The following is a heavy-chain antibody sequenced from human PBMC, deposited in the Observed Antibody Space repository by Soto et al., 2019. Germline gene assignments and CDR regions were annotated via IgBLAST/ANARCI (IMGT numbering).Heavy chain of an antibody. CDR3: STRAYDTNGYYRFDP. D-gene: IGHD3-22*01. V-gene: IGHV4-34*01. CDR1: GGSFSGHS. CDR2: INHSGRV. Sequence: PSETLSLTCAVYGGSFSGHSWTWIRQSPGKGLEWIGDINHSGRVNYSPSLKSRVTTSLDTSKNQFSLTLSAVTAADTAMYYCSTRAYDTNGYYRFDPWGQGTLVTVSS. J-gene: IGHJ5*01.